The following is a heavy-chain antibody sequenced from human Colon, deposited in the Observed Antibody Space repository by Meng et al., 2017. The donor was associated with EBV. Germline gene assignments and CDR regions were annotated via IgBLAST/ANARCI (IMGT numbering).Heavy chain of an antibody. J-gene: IGHJ4*02. CDR3: ARGAYFDY. V-gene: IGHV4-28*03. Sequence: QVQLRESGPALVKPSEXLSLTCAVSGDSITNHNWWAWVRQPPGKGLQWIGYIYYSGSAFYNPSLKSRVTLSVDRSKNQFSLNLSSVTAADTAVYYCARGAYFDYWGQGTLVTVSS. CDR2: IYYSGSA. CDR1: GDSITNHNW.